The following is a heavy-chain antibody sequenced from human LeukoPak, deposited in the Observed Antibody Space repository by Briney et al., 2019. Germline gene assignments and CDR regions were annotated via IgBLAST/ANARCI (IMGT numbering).Heavy chain of an antibody. Sequence: GGSLRLSCAASGFTFDDHAVHWVRQAPGKGLEWVSGISWNSGGIAYADSVKGRFTISRDNAKNSLYLQMNSLRAEDTALYYCSRVSAYTTSSGEFDYWGQGTLVTVSS. CDR3: SRVSAYTTSSGEFDY. V-gene: IGHV3-9*01. D-gene: IGHD6-6*01. CDR1: GFTFDDHA. CDR2: ISWNSGGI. J-gene: IGHJ4*02.